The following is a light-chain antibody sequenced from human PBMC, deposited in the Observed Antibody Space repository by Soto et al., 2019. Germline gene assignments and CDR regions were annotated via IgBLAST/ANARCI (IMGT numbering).Light chain of an antibody. V-gene: IGKV3-11*01. Sequence: EIVLTQAPATLSLSLGERATLACSASQSVDSSLAWYQQKPGQAPRLVIYDASNRATGIPARFSGSGSGTDFTLTISSLEPEDFAVYYCQQRKSWPPITFGGGTTVEIK. J-gene: IGKJ4*01. CDR1: QSVDSS. CDR2: DAS. CDR3: QQRKSWPPIT.